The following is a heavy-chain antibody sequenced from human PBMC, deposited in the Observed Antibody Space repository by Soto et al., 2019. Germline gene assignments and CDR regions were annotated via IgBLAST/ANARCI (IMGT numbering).Heavy chain of an antibody. CDR3: ASAMTQAQYDSLGNYYYGMDV. J-gene: IGHJ6*02. D-gene: IGHD2-2*01. CDR1: GGTFSSYA. Sequence: SVKVSCKASGGTFSSYAISWVRQAPGQGLEWMGGIIPIFGTANYAQKFQGRVTITADESTSTAYMELSSLRSEDTAVYYCASAMTQAQYDSLGNYYYGMDVWGQGTTVTVSS. V-gene: IGHV1-69*13. CDR2: IIPIFGTA.